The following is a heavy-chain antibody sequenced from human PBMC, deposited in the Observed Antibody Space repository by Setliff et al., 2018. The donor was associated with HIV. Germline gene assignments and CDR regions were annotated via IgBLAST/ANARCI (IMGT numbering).Heavy chain of an antibody. J-gene: IGHJ6*02. CDR2: IYTSGST. Sequence: SETLSLTCTVSGGSISSYYWNWIRQPAGKGLEWIGRIYTSGSTNYNPSLKSRVTMSVDTSKNQFSLKLSSVTAADTAVYYCARACPIGEADIRVYYYYGMDVWGQGTTVTVSS. CDR3: ARACPIGEADIRVYYYYGMDV. D-gene: IGHD2-2*02. V-gene: IGHV4-4*07. CDR1: GGSISSYY.